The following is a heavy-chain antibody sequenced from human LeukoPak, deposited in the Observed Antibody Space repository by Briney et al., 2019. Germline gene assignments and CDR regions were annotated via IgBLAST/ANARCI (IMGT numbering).Heavy chain of an antibody. CDR1: GFNFNTYS. V-gene: IGHV3-66*02. D-gene: IGHD3-16*01. CDR3: VKGGSHYDYVWGSYRYPLDY. CDR2: IYSDNT. J-gene: IGHJ4*02. Sequence: SGGSLRLSCEASGFNFNTYSMTWVRQAPGKGLEWVSFIYSDNTHYSDSVKGRFTISRDNSETTLYLQMNSLRTEETAVYYCVKGGSHYDYVWGSYRYPLDYWGQGTLVTVS.